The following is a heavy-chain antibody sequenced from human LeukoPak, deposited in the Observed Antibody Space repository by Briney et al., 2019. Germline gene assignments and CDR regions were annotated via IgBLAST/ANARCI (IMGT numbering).Heavy chain of an antibody. CDR2: INQNGREK. CDR1: GLTFSTYW. J-gene: IGHJ5*02. CDR3: ARVVDYGWFDP. D-gene: IGHD3-16*01. V-gene: IGHV3-7*01. Sequence: QSGGSQRLSCEVSGLTFSTYWMTWVRQAPGKGLEWVASINQNGREKYYVDSVKGRFTISRDNAKNSLYLQMNSVRDEDTAVYYCARVVDYGWFDPWGQGTLVAVSS.